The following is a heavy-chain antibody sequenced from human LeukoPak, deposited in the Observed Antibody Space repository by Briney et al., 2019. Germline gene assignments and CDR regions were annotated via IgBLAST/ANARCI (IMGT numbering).Heavy chain of an antibody. Sequence: GESLRLSCAASGFTFSSYGMHWVRQAPGKGLEWVAVISYDGSNKYYADSVEGRFTISRDNSKNTLYLQMNSLRAEDTAVYYCARGGSQYYFDYWGQGTLVTVSS. J-gene: IGHJ4*02. CDR1: GFTFSSYG. CDR3: ARGGSQYYFDY. V-gene: IGHV3-30*19. D-gene: IGHD3-16*01. CDR2: ISYDGSNK.